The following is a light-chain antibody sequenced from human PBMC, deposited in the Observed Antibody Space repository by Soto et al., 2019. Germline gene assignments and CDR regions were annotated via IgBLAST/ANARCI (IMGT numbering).Light chain of an antibody. CDR1: NLGSKN. Sequence: SYELTQPLSVSVALGQTASIICGGNNLGSKNVHWYQQKPGQAPVLVIYSDTNRPSGIPERFSGSNSGNTATLTISRAQVGDEADYYCQVWDSSTVVFGGGTKLTVL. J-gene: IGLJ2*01. CDR3: QVWDSSTVV. CDR2: SDT. V-gene: IGLV3-9*01.